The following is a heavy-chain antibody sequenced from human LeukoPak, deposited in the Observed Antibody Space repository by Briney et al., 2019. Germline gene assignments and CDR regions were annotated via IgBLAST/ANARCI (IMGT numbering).Heavy chain of an antibody. J-gene: IGHJ4*02. Sequence: GGSLRLSCAASGFTFSSYEMNWVRQASGKGLEWVSYISSSGSTIYYADSVKGRFTISRDNAKNSLYLQMNSLRAEDTAVYYCARHMYASGWYADYWGQGTLVTVSS. CDR3: ARHMYASGWYADY. V-gene: IGHV3-48*03. CDR1: GFTFSSYE. CDR2: ISSSGSTI. D-gene: IGHD6-19*01.